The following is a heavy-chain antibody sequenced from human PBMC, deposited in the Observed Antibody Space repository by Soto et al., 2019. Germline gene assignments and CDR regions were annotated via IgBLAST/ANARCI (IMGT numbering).Heavy chain of an antibody. Sequence: QVELVQSGAEEKKPGASVKVSCKASGYTFTTYAMHWVRQAPGQRLEWMGWINPGNGNTKYSQKFQGRVTFAGDTSERTAYTELGSLTSEDTAVYYCARDDCGGCSCYPPTGAFDVWGQGTLVTVSS. D-gene: IGHD2-15*01. J-gene: IGHJ3*01. CDR1: GYTFTTYA. V-gene: IGHV1-3*05. CDR3: ARDDCGGCSCYPPTGAFDV. CDR2: INPGNGNT.